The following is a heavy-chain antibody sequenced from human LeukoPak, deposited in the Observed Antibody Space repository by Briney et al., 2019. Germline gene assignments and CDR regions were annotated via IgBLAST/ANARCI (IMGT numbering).Heavy chain of an antibody. V-gene: IGHV3-66*01. CDR1: GFTVSSNY. D-gene: IGHD3-16*01. Sequence: GGSLRLSCAASGFTVSSNYMSWVRQAPGKGLEWVPVIYSGGSTYYADSVKGRFTSSRDNSKNTLYLQMNSLRDEDTAVYFCAREVQTGGRGDAFDIWGQGTMVTVSS. J-gene: IGHJ3*02. CDR3: AREVQTGGRGDAFDI. CDR2: IYSGGST.